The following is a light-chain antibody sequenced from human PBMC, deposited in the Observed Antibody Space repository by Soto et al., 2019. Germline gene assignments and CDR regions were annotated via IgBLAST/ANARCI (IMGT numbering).Light chain of an antibody. Sequence: ENVGTQSPGTLSLSPGERATLSCSASQTVSRYLTWYQQRPGQAPRLLIYGASKRATGIPDRFSGSGSGTDFTLTISRLEPEDFALYYCQQYGTSPITFGQGTRLEIK. CDR1: QTVSRY. V-gene: IGKV3-20*01. CDR2: GAS. CDR3: QQYGTSPIT. J-gene: IGKJ5*01.